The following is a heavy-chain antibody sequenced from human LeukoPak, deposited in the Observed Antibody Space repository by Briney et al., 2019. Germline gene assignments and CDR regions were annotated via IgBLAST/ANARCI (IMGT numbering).Heavy chain of an antibody. J-gene: IGHJ3*02. V-gene: IGHV4-59*01. CDR2: IYYSGSA. CDR1: GGSISSYY. CDR3: ARMIFWSPYQPAVGAFDI. Sequence: SETLSLTCTVSGGSISSYYWSWIRQPPGKGLEWIGYIYYSGSANYNPSLKSRVTISVDTSKNQFSLKLSSVTAADTAVYYCARMIFWSPYQPAVGAFDIWGQGTMVTVSS. D-gene: IGHD3-3*01.